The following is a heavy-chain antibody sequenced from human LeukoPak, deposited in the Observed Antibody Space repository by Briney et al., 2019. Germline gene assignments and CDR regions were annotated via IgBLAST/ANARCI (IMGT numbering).Heavy chain of an antibody. D-gene: IGHD6-13*01. CDR2: ISGSGGST. V-gene: IGHV3-23*01. J-gene: IGHJ5*02. CDR1: GLTFSSYA. CDR3: AKDRYSSSWYNWFDP. Sequence: GASLRLSCAASGLTFSSYAMSWVRQAPGKGLEWVSAISGSGGSTYYADSVKGRFTISRDNSKNTLYLQMNSLRAEDTAVYYCAKDRYSSSWYNWFDPWGQGTLVTVSS.